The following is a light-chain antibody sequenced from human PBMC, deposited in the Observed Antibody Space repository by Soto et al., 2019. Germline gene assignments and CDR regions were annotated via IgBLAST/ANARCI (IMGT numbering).Light chain of an antibody. J-gene: IGLJ3*02. CDR3: CSYAGSTNV. CDR2: EGT. V-gene: IGLV2-23*01. Sequence: QSAVTQPASVSGSPGQSITISCTGTSNDVGTYNLVSWYQQHPGKAPKLMIYEGTKRPSGVSHLFAGSKSGNTASLTISGLQAEDAANYYCCSYAGSTNVFGGGTKVTVL. CDR1: SNDVGTYNL.